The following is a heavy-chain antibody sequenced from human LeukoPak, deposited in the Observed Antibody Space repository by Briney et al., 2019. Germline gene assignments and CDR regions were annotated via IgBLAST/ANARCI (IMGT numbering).Heavy chain of an antibody. Sequence: PSETLSLTCTVSGGSISSSSYYWGWIRQPPGKGLEWIGSIYYSGSTYYNPFLKSRVTISVDTSKNQFSLKLSSVTAADTAVYYCARIAVSERYAFDIWGQGTMVTVSS. J-gene: IGHJ3*02. D-gene: IGHD6-19*01. V-gene: IGHV4-39*01. CDR2: IYYSGST. CDR3: ARIAVSERYAFDI. CDR1: GGSISSSSYY.